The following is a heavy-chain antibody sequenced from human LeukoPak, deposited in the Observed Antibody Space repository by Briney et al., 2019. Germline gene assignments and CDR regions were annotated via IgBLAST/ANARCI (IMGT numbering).Heavy chain of an antibody. J-gene: IGHJ5*02. Sequence: ASVKVSCKASGYTFTSYGISWVRQAPGQGLEWMGWISAYNGNTNYAQKLQGRVTMTTDTSTSTAYMELRSLRSDDTAVYYCARDQQYHRPAGWFDPWGQGTLVTVSS. CDR1: GYTFTSYG. CDR2: ISAYNGNT. D-gene: IGHD1-14*01. CDR3: ARDQQYHRPAGWFDP. V-gene: IGHV1-18*01.